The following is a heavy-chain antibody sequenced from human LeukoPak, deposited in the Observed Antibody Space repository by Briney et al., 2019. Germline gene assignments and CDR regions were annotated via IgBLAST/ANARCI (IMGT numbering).Heavy chain of an antibody. D-gene: IGHD6-13*01. V-gene: IGHV1-18*01. CDR3: ARDEYSSPGAAFDI. CDR1: GYTFSDYG. J-gene: IGHJ3*02. CDR2: ISAYNGNT. Sequence: ASVKVSCKASGYTFSDYGISWVRQAPGQGLEWMGWISAYNGNTNYAQKLQGRVTMTTDTSTSTAYMELRSLRSDDTAVYYCARDEYSSPGAAFDIWGHGTMVTVSS.